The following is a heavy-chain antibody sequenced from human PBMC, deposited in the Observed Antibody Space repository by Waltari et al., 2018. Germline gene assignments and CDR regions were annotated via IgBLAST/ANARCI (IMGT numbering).Heavy chain of an antibody. CDR3: GRDRGWRQHDY. V-gene: IGHV3-7*01. CDR2: IKQDGSTK. J-gene: IGHJ4*02. Sequence: EVQLVESGGGLVQPGGSLRLSCAAPGFTFGTYGMGWVRQAPGKGLEWVANIKQDGSTKYYVDSVKGRFTISRDNAKNSLYLQMNSLRAEDTAVYYCGRDRGWRQHDYWGQGTLVTVSS. D-gene: IGHD5-12*01. CDR1: GFTFGTYG.